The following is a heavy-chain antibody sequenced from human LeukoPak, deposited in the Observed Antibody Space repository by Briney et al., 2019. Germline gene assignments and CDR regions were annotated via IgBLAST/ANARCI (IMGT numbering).Heavy chain of an antibody. Sequence: ASVKVSCKASGYTFTSYYMHWVRQAPGQGLEWMGWINPNSGGTNYAQKFQGRVTMTRDTSISTAYMELSRLRSDDTAVYYCARDQYEGYCSSTSCYDNWFDPWGQGTLVTVSS. CDR2: INPNSGGT. D-gene: IGHD2-2*01. V-gene: IGHV1-2*02. CDR3: ARDQYEGYCSSTSCYDNWFDP. CDR1: GYTFTSYY. J-gene: IGHJ5*02.